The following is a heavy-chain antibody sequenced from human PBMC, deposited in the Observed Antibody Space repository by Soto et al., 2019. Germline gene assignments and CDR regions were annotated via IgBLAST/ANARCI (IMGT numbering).Heavy chain of an antibody. CDR2: IWYDGSNK. CDR1: GFTFSSYG. D-gene: IGHD4-4*01. V-gene: IGHV3-33*01. J-gene: IGHJ6*03. Sequence: GGSLRLSCAASGFTFSSYGMHWVRQAPGKGLEWVAVIWYDGSNKYYADSVKGRFTISRDNSKNTLYLQMNSLRAEDTAVYYCARDLDYSNPSYYYYYMDVWGKGTTVTVSS. CDR3: ARDLDYSNPSYYYYYMDV.